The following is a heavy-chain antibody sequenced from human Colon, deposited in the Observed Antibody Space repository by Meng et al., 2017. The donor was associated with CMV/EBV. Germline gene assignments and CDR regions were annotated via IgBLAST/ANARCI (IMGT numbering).Heavy chain of an antibody. J-gene: IGHJ4*02. V-gene: IGHV3-23*01. CDR2: ISGSGDST. Sequence: GGSLRLSCVASGFPFSGFAMTWVRQAPGKGLEWVAAISGSGDSTHRADSVEGRFTISRDKARNTVYLEMTSLRVEDTALYYCAKEASYDYWSGYSDYWGQGTQVTVSS. CDR1: GFPFSGFA. D-gene: IGHD3/OR15-3a*01. CDR3: AKEASYDYWSGYSDY.